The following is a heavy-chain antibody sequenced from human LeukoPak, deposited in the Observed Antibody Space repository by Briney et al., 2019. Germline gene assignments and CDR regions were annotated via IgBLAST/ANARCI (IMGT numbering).Heavy chain of an antibody. Sequence: GGSLRLSCAASGFTFSSYWMSWVRQAPGKGLEWVANIKQDGSEKYYVDSVKGRFTISRDNAKNSLYLQMNSLRAEDTAVYYCAREDSSKVYYLDYWGQGTLVTVSS. J-gene: IGHJ4*02. CDR1: GFTFSSYW. V-gene: IGHV3-7*01. D-gene: IGHD6-6*01. CDR2: IKQDGSEK. CDR3: AREDSSKVYYLDY.